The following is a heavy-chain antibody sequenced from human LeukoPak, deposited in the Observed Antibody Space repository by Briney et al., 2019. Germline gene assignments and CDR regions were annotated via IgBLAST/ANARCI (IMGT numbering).Heavy chain of an antibody. CDR3: ARDVRRATSDY. D-gene: IGHD5-12*01. Sequence: QSGGSLRLSCAVSGFTFDDYGMTWVRQAPGKGLEWVANIKQDGSEKYYVDSVKGRFTISRDNADNSLYLQMNSLRAEDTAVYYCARDVRRATSDYWGQGTLVTVSS. CDR1: GFTFDDYG. V-gene: IGHV3-7*01. J-gene: IGHJ4*02. CDR2: IKQDGSEK.